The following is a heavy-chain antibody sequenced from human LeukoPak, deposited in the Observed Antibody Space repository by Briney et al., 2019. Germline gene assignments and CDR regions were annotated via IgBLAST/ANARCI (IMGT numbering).Heavy chain of an antibody. Sequence: GASVKVSCKVSGYTLTELSMHWVRQAPGKGLEWIGGFDPEDGETIYAQRFQGRVTMTEVTSTDTAYMELSSLRAEDTAVYYCARDRVGATYWYFDLWGRGTLVTVSS. CDR2: FDPEDGET. CDR1: GYTLTELS. D-gene: IGHD1-26*01. V-gene: IGHV1-24*01. CDR3: ARDRVGATYWYFDL. J-gene: IGHJ2*01.